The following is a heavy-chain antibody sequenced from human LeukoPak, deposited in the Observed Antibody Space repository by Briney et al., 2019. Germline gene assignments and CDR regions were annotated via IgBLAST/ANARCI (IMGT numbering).Heavy chain of an antibody. V-gene: IGHV1-18*01. CDR3: ARCSYSSSWYGTTYNWFDH. Sequence: ASVKVSCKASGYTFTSYGISWVRQAPGQGLEWMGWISAYNGNTNYAQKLQGRVTMTTDTSTSTAYMELRSLRSDDTAVYYCARCSYSSSWYGTTYNWFDHWGQGTLVTVSS. CDR2: ISAYNGNT. CDR1: GYTFTSYG. D-gene: IGHD6-13*01. J-gene: IGHJ5*02.